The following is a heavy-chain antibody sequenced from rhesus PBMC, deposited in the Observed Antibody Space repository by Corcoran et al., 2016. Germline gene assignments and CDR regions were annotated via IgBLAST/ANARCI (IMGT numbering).Heavy chain of an antibody. CDR2: NYGSSTST. V-gene: IGHV4S10*01. Sequence: QVQLQESGPGVVKPSETLSLTCAVSGGSISDSYRWSWIRQPPGKGLEWIGYNYGSSTSTNYNPSLKSRVTISKDTSKNHVSLKLSSVTAAVTAVYYCARDTGIAAAGPGDYWGQGVLVTVSS. CDR1: GGSISDSYR. J-gene: IGHJ4*01. D-gene: IGHD6S26*01. CDR3: ARDTGIAAAGPGDY.